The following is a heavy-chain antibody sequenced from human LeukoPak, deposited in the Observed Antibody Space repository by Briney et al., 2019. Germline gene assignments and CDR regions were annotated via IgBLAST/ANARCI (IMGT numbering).Heavy chain of an antibody. CDR2: ISAFNGNT. J-gene: IGHJ6*02. CDR1: GYTFLNYG. D-gene: IGHD3-3*01. V-gene: IGHV1-18*01. CDR3: ASRFDFWSGPPGGMDV. Sequence: ASVKVSCKASGYTFLNYGISWVRQAPGQGLEWMGWISAFNGNTNYAQKLQDRVTMTTDTSTSTAYMELRSLRSDDTAVYYCASRFDFWSGPPGGMDVWGQGTTVTVS.